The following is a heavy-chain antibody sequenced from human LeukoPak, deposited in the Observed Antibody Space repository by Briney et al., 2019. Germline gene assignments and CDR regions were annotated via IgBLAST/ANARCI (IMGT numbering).Heavy chain of an antibody. CDR3: ARGRMYYDFWSCYYTTRQSYYYYMDV. CDR2: LNHSGST. D-gene: IGHD3-3*01. J-gene: IGHJ6*03. Sequence: SETLSLTCAVYGGSFSGYYWSWLRQPPGKGLEWLGELNHSGSTNYNPSLKSRVTIAVDTSKNQFSLKLSSVTAADTAVYYCARGRMYYDFWSCYYTTRQSYYYYMDVWGKGTTVTVS. CDR1: GGSFSGYY. V-gene: IGHV4-34*01.